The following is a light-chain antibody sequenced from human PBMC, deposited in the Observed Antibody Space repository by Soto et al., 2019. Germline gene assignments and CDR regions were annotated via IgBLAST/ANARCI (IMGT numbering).Light chain of an antibody. Sequence: DIQMTQSPSTLSASVGDRVTITCRASQSIGRWLAWYQQKPGKAPKLLIYKASSLESGVPSRFSGSGSETEFTLTISSLQPDDFATHYCQQYNDFHTFGQGTKLETK. J-gene: IGKJ2*01. CDR3: QQYNDFHT. CDR2: KAS. CDR1: QSIGRW. V-gene: IGKV1-5*03.